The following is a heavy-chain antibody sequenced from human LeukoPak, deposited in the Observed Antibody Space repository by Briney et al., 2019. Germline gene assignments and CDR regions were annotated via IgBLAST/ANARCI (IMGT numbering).Heavy chain of an antibody. D-gene: IGHD5-24*01. CDR2: INSDGSTT. J-gene: IGHJ4*02. V-gene: IGHV3-74*01. CDR1: GFTFSSYW. Sequence: GGSLRLSCAVSGFTFSSYWMHWVRQAPGKGLVWVSRINSDGSTTRYADSVKGRFTISRDNAKNTLYLQMNSLRVEDTAVYYCAGDTTITHQRDYWGQGTLVTVSS. CDR3: AGDTTITHQRDY.